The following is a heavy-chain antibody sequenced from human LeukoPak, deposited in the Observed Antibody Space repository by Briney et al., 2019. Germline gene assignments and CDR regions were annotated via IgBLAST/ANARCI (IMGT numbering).Heavy chain of an antibody. CDR1: GFTFSSSW. J-gene: IGHJ4*02. CDR3: ARDNPPDY. V-gene: IGHV3-7*03. CDR2: IKQDGSEK. Sequence: GGSLRLSCVASGFTFSSSWMSWVRQAPGKGLEWVANIKQDGSEKSYVESVRGRFTISRDNAKNSLYLQLNSLRAEDTALYYCARDNPPDYWGQGTLVTVSS.